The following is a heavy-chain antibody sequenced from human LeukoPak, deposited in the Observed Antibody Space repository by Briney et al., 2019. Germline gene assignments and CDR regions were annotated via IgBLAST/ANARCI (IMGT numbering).Heavy chain of an antibody. CDR1: GDSFSSNSAA. Sequence: SQTLSLTCAISGDSFSSNSAAWDWIRQSPSRGLEWLGKTYYRSKWYNDYAVSVKSRITINPDTSKNHFSLQLNSVSPEDTAVYYCARAKLGIFDYWGQGTLVTVSS. CDR2: TYYRSKWYN. J-gene: IGHJ4*02. V-gene: IGHV6-1*01. CDR3: ARAKLGIFDY. D-gene: IGHD7-27*01.